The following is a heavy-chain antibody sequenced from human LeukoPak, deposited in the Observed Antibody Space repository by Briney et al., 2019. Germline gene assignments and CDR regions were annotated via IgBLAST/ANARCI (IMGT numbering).Heavy chain of an antibody. D-gene: IGHD5-18*01. Sequence: ASVKVSCTASGYTFTSYYMHWVRQAPGQGLEWMGRINPSGGSTSYAQKFQGRVTMTRDTSTSTVYMELSSLRSEDTAVYYCARERYTATHYFGMEVWGQGTTVTVSS. CDR3: ARERYTATHYFGMEV. J-gene: IGHJ6*02. CDR2: INPSGGST. CDR1: GYTFTSYY. V-gene: IGHV1-46*01.